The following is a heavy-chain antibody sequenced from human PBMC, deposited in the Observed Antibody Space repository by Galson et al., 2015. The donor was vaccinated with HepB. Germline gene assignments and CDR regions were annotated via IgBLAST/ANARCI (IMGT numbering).Heavy chain of an antibody. CDR1: GYTLTELS. CDR3: ATAADLRITMVRGVTGGMDV. D-gene: IGHD3-10*01. Sequence: SVKVSCKVSGYTLTELSMHWVRQAPGKGLEWMGGFDPEDGETIYAQKFQGRVTMTEDTSTDTAYMELSSLRSEDTAVYYCATAADLRITMVRGVTGGMDVWGQGTTVTVSS. J-gene: IGHJ6*02. CDR2: FDPEDGET. V-gene: IGHV1-24*01.